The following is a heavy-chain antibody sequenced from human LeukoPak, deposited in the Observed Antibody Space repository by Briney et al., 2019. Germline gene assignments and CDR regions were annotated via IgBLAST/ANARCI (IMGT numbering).Heavy chain of an antibody. CDR1: GGSFSGYY. V-gene: IGHV4-34*01. D-gene: IGHD4-23*01. Sequence: PSETLSLTCAVYGGSFSGYYWSWIRQPPGKGLEWIGSIYYSGSTYYNPSLKSRVTISLDTSRNQFSLKLNSVTAADTAVYYCARHYGGNEFDYWGQGTLVTVSS. J-gene: IGHJ4*02. CDR3: ARHYGGNEFDY. CDR2: IYYSGST.